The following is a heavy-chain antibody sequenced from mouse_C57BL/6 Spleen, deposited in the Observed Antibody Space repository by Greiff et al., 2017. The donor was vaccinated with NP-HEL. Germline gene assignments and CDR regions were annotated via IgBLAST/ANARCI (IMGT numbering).Heavy chain of an antibody. Sequence: QVQLQQPGAELVMPGASVKLSCKASGYTFTSYWMHWVKQRPGQGLEWIGEIDPSDSYTNYNQKFKGKSTLTVDKSSSTAYMQLSSLTSEDSAVYYCARAPAYYGSSNGYFDGWGAGTTVTVSS. CDR3: ARAPAYYGSSNGYFDG. CDR2: IDPSDSYT. J-gene: IGHJ1*01. CDR1: GYTFTSYW. D-gene: IGHD1-1*01. V-gene: IGHV1-69*01.